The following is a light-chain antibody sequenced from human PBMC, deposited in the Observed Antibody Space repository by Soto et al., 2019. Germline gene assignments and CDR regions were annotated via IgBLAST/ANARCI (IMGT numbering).Light chain of an antibody. J-gene: IGLJ1*01. CDR1: ISDVGGYNY. Sequence: QSALTQPASVSGSPGQSITLSCTGTISDVGGYNYVSWYQQHPGKAPKLMIYEVSNRPSGVSNRFSGSKSGNTASLTISGLQAEDEADYYCSSYTSSSTPYVFGTGTKVTVL. CDR2: EVS. V-gene: IGLV2-14*01. CDR3: SSYTSSSTPYV.